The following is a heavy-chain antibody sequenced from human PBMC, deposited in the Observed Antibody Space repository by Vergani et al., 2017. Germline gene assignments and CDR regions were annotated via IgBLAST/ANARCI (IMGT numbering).Heavy chain of an antibody. J-gene: IGHJ4*02. CDR1: GVSFRTGGQS. D-gene: IGHD3-3*01. V-gene: IGHV4-61*02. Sequence: QVQLQESGPGLVKPSQTLSLTCTVSGVSFRTGGQSWPWLRQSAGKGLEWIGRIYTSGATNYNPSLRSRAIMSVDTSKNQFSLKLSSVTAADTSVYYCARNPNLHRGVVIGPLDYWGQGTLVTVSS. CDR2: IYTSGAT. CDR3: ARNPNLHRGVVIGPLDY.